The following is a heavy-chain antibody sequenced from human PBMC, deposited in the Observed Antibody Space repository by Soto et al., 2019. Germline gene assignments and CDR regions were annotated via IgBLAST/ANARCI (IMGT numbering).Heavy chain of an antibody. J-gene: IGHJ4*02. CDR2: IWYDGSNK. V-gene: IGHV3-33*01. CDR1: GFTFSSYG. CDR3: ARPMTYYYDSSGYYLSGEGDGGFDY. Sequence: PGGSLRLSCAASGFTFSSYGMHWVRQAPGKGLEWVAVIWYDGSNKYYADSVKGRFTISRDNSKNTPYLQMNSLRAEDTAVYYCARPMTYYYDSSGYYLSGEGDGGFDYWGQGTLVTVSS. D-gene: IGHD3-22*01.